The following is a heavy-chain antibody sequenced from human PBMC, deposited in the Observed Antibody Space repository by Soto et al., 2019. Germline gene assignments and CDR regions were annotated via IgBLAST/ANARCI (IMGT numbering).Heavy chain of an antibody. V-gene: IGHV4-61*01. CDR2: IHYTGSI. CDR1: RSSLSSGTYY. Sequence: PSQTLPLPWSLGRSSLSSGTYYWRWLRQPPGKGREWIGRIHYTGSITYVAALKSRVTISADTSKSEVSLKPSSVTAADTVEYYSGGGPCVGGGVCTCRFWGQGTRDT. D-gene: IGHD2-8*02. CDR3: GGGPCVGGGVCTCRF. J-gene: IGHJ4*02.